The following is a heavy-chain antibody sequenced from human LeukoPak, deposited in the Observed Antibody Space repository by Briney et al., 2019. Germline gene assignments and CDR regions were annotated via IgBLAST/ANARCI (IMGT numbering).Heavy chain of an antibody. Sequence: SETLSLACTVPGDSISSSSYYWGWIRQPPGKGLEWIGSIYYSGSTYYNPSLKSRVTISVDTSKNQFSLKLSSVTAADTAVYYCAVVGAFDYWGQGNMV. D-gene: IGHD2-15*01. V-gene: IGHV4-39*01. CDR1: GDSISSSSYY. CDR2: IYYSGST. CDR3: AVVGAFDY. J-gene: IGHJ4*02.